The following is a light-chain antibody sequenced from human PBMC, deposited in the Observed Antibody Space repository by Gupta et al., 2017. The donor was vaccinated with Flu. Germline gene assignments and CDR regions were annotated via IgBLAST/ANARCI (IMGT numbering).Light chain of an antibody. CDR1: KLGDKY. V-gene: IGLV3-1*01. Sequence: SGDKLGDKYAYCDQQKPGQSPVLVIYQDSKRPSGIPERFSGSNSGNTATLTISGTQAMDEADYYCQAWDSSISYVFGTGTKVTVL. CDR2: QDS. J-gene: IGLJ1*01. CDR3: QAWDSSISYV.